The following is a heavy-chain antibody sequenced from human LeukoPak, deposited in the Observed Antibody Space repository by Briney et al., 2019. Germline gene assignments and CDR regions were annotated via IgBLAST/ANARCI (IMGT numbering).Heavy chain of an antibody. CDR2: ISSSSSTI. D-gene: IGHD1-26*01. V-gene: IGHV3-48*01. J-gene: IGHJ4*02. CDR1: GFTFSSYS. CDR3: ASPVYSGSYPPDY. Sequence: HSGGSLRLSCAASGFTFSSYSINWVRQAPGKGLECISYISSSSSTIYYADSVKGRFTISRDNAKNSQYLQMNSLRAEDTAVYYCASPVYSGSYPPDYWGQGTLVTVSS.